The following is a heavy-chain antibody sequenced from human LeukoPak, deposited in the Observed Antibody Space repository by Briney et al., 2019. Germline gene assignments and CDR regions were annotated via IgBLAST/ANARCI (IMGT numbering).Heavy chain of an antibody. D-gene: IGHD3-10*01. V-gene: IGHV4-30-2*01. CDR3: ARVFDSGRFYYYIDV. Sequence: SETLSLTCSVSGGSISGSYFWSWIRQPPGKGVGGTDHIYHSGNTYYNPSLKSRVAIPVDRSKNQFSLKLSSVTAADTAVYYCARVFDSGRFYYYIDVWGKGTTVTVSS. CDR1: GGSISGSYF. CDR2: IYHSGNT. J-gene: IGHJ6*03.